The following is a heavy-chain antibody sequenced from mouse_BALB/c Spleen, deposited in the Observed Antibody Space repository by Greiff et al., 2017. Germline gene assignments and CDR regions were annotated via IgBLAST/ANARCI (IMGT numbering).Heavy chain of an antibody. CDR3: ARDPCYDNYDAMDY. J-gene: IGHJ4*01. CDR1: GFTFSSYA. CDR2: ISSGGSYT. D-gene: IGHD2-3*01. Sequence: EVKVEESGGGLVKPGGSLKLSCAASGFTFSSYAMSWVRQSPEKRLEWVAEISSGGSYTYYPDTVTGRFTISRDNAKNTLYLEMSSLRSEDTAMYYCARDPCYDNYDAMDYWGQGTSVTVSS. V-gene: IGHV5-9-4*01.